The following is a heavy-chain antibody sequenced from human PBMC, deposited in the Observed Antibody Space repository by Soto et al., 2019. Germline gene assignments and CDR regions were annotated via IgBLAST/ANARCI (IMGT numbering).Heavy chain of an antibody. Sequence: GASVKVSCKASGGTFSSYTISWVRQAPGQGLEWMGRIIPILGIANYAQKFQGRVTITADKSTSTAYMELSSLRSEDTAVYYCARGRGSGPAYYYYYGLDVWCQGPTVTVSS. D-gene: IGHD3-10*01. CDR2: IIPILGIA. CDR1: GGTFSSYT. J-gene: IGHJ6*02. CDR3: ARGRGSGPAYYYYYGLDV. V-gene: IGHV1-69*02.